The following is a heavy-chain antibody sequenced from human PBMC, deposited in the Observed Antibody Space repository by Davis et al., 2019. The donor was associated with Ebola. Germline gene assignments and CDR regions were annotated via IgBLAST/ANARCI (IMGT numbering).Heavy chain of an antibody. CDR3: ARGVYQLNH. V-gene: IGHV1-2*04. CDR2: INPNTGGT. Sequence: AASVKVSCKASGYTFTGFYIHWARQAPGQGLEWLGWINPNTGGTNLAQKFQGWVTMTRDTSISTAYMELQRLRSDDTAVYYCARGVYQLNHWGQGTLVTVSS. J-gene: IGHJ5*02. D-gene: IGHD2-2*01. CDR1: GYTFTGFY.